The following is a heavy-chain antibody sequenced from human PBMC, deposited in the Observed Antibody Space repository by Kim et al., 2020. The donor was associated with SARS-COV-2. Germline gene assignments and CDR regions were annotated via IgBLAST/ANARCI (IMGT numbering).Heavy chain of an antibody. CDR3: AKDSGTGPYTSRHYGMDV. Sequence: GGSLRLSCAASGFTFDDYAMHWVRQAPGKGLEWVSGISWRSGSIGYAGSVKGRFTISRDNAKNSLYLQMNSLRAEDTAFYYCAKDSGTGPYTSRHYGMDVWGQGATVIVSS. J-gene: IGHJ6*02. CDR1: GFTFDDYA. D-gene: IGHD6-13*01. CDR2: ISWRSGSI. V-gene: IGHV3-9*01.